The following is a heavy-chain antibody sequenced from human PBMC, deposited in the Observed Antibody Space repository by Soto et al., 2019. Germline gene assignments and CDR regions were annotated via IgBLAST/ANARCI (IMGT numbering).Heavy chain of an antibody. Sequence: SVKVSCKASGGTFSSYAISWVRQAPGQGLEWMGGIIPIFGTANYAQKFQGRVTITADESTSTAYMELSSLRSEDTAVYYCARGMTGYYPPHYYYGMDVWGQGTTVTVSS. CDR1: GGTFSSYA. J-gene: IGHJ6*02. V-gene: IGHV1-69*13. CDR2: IIPIFGTA. D-gene: IGHD3-9*01. CDR3: ARGMTGYYPPHYYYGMDV.